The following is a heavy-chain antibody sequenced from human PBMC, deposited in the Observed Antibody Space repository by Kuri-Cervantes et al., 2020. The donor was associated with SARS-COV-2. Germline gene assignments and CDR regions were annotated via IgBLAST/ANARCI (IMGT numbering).Heavy chain of an antibody. J-gene: IGHJ6*02. CDR1: GGTFSSYA. V-gene: IGHV1-69*13. CDR3: ARGQGTNGVHYGMDV. CDR2: IIPIFGTA. Sequence: SVKVSYKASGGTFSSYAISWVRQAPGQGLEWMGGIIPIFGTANYAQKFQGRVTITADESTSTAYMELSSLRSEDTAAYYCARGQGTNGVHYGMDVWGQGTTVTVSS. D-gene: IGHD2-8*01.